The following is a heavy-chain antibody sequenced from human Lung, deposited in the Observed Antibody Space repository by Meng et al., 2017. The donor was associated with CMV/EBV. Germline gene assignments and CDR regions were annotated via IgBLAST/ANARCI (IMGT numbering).Heavy chain of an antibody. D-gene: IGHD3-16*01. CDR2: ISAYNGNT. V-gene: IGHV1-18*01. CDR3: ARASRVLGGFDY. CDR1: GYTFTNYG. Sequence: QAQLVQSGGEVKKPGASLKVSCKASGYTFTNYGITWVRQAPGQGLEWMGWISAYNGNTNYAQTLQGRVTMTTDTSTSTAYMELRSLRSDDTAVYYCARASRVLGGFDYWGQGTLVTVSS. J-gene: IGHJ4*02.